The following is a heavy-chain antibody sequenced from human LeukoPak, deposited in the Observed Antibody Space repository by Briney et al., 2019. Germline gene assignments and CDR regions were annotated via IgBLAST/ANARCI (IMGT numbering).Heavy chain of an antibody. J-gene: IGHJ4*02. CDR3: VRVVPGTGSLDY. D-gene: IGHD1-1*01. Sequence: GGSLRLSCAAYGFTLSSYSMNWVRQAQGKGLEWVSSISSSSSYMFYAGSVMGRFTNSRDNAKKSLYLQMNNLRAEDTAIYYCVRVVPGTGSLDYWGQGTLVTVSS. CDR2: ISSSSSYM. CDR1: GFTLSSYS. V-gene: IGHV3-21*01.